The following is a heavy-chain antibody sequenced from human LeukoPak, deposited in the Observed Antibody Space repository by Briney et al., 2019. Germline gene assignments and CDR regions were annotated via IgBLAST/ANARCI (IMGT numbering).Heavy chain of an antibody. CDR1: GGSISSYY. CDR2: IYTSGST. Sequence: PSETLSLTCTVSGGSISSYYWSWIRQPAGKGLEWIGRIYTSGSTNYNPSLKSRVTISVDTSKNQFSLKLSSVTAADTAVYYCARGLYCSGGSCYSGFDYWGQGTLATVSS. V-gene: IGHV4-4*07. J-gene: IGHJ4*02. D-gene: IGHD2-15*01. CDR3: ARGLYCSGGSCYSGFDY.